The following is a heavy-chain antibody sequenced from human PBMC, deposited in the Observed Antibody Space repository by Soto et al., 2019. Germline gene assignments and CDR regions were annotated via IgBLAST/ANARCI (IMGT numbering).Heavy chain of an antibody. CDR3: AKEWGRYVDY. Sequence: EVQLLESGGGLVQPGGSLRLSCAASGFTFSSYAMSWVRQAPGKGLEWVSGISGSGGSTYYANYVKGRFTISRDNSKNTMYLEMTSLRAEDTAVYYCAKEWGRYVDYWGQGTLVTVSS. CDR1: GFTFSSYA. CDR2: ISGSGGST. V-gene: IGHV3-23*01. D-gene: IGHD3-16*01. J-gene: IGHJ4*02.